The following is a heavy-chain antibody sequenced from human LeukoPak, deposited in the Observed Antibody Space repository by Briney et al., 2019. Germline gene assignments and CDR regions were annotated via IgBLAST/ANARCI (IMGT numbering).Heavy chain of an antibody. Sequence: SETLSLTCTVSGGSVSGYYWTWIRQPPGKELEWIGYIYYSGSTNYNPSLKSRVTMSADTSKNQFSLRLSSVTAADTAVYYCARLGCSGSSCYFPYFDYWGQGTRVTVSS. V-gene: IGHV4-59*08. CDR3: ARLGCSGSSCYFPYFDY. D-gene: IGHD2-15*01. CDR2: IYYSGST. J-gene: IGHJ4*02. CDR1: GGSVSGYY.